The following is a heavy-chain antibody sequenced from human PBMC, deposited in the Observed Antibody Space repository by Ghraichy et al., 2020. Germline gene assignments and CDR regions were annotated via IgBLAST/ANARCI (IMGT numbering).Heavy chain of an antibody. J-gene: IGHJ6*02. CDR2: IRSKTYGGTT. CDR1: GFTFGDYA. V-gene: IGHV3-49*03. CDR3: TRASYGSGTYPIGNYYYGMDV. Sequence: GGSLRLSCTASGFTFGDYALSWFRQAPGKGLEWVGFIRSKTYGGTTEYAASVKGRFTISRDDSKSIAYLQMNSLKTEDTAVYYCTRASYGSGTYPIGNYYYGMDVWGQGTTVTVSS. D-gene: IGHD3-10*01.